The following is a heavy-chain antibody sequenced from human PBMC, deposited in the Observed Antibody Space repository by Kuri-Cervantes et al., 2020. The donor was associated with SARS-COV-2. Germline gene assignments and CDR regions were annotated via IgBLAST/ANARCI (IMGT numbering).Heavy chain of an antibody. D-gene: IGHD3-10*01. CDR3: ARDEWHYYGSGSYGPRYYYYGMDV. Sequence: GESLKISCAASGFTLSSYSMNWVRQAPGKGLEWVSYISSSGSTIYYADSVKGRFTISRDNAKNSLYLQMNSLRAEDTAVYYCARDEWHYYGSGSYGPRYYYYGMDVWGQGTTVTVSS. CDR1: GFTLSSYS. V-gene: IGHV3-48*01. CDR2: ISSSGSTI. J-gene: IGHJ6*02.